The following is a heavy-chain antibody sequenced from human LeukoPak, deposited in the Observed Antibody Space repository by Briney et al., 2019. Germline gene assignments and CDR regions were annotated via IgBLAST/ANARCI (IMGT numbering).Heavy chain of an antibody. V-gene: IGHV4-34*01. CDR3: ARRRITMIVVVTHFDY. CDR1: GGSFSGYY. CDR2: INHSGST. D-gene: IGHD3-22*01. Sequence: ETLSLTCAVYGGSFSGYYWSWIRQPPGKGLEWIGEINHSGSTNYNPSLKSRVTISVDTSKNQFSLKLSSVTAADTAVYYCARRRITMIVVVTHFDYWGQGTLVTVSS. J-gene: IGHJ4*02.